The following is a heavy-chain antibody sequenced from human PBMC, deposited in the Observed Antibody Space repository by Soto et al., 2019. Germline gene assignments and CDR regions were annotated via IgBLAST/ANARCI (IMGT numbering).Heavy chain of an antibody. CDR1: GYSFTNYW. V-gene: IGHV5-10-1*01. CDR2: IDPVDSYT. CDR3: ARIESIARNWFDP. D-gene: IGHD6-13*01. J-gene: IGHJ5*02. Sequence: GESLKISCKGSGYSFTNYWISWVRLMPGKGLEWMGNIDPVDSYTSYSPSFQGHVTFSVDTSISTAYLQWSSLKASDTAMYYCARIESIARNWFDPWGQGTLVTVSS.